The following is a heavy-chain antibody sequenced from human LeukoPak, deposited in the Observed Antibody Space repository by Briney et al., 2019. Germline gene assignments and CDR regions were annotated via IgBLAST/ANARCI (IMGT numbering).Heavy chain of an antibody. CDR1: GFTFSSYG. V-gene: IGHV3-30*02. CDR3: AKGSTMVRKPFDP. Sequence: GGSLRLSCAASGFTFSSYGMHWVRQAPGKGLEWVAFIRYDGSNKYYADSVKGRFTISRDNSKNTLYLQMNSLRAEDTAVYYCAKGSTMVRKPFDPWGQGTLVTVSS. CDR2: IRYDGSNK. J-gene: IGHJ5*02. D-gene: IGHD3-10*01.